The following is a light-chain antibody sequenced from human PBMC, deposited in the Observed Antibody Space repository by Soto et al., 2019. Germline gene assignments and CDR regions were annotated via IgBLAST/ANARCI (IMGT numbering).Light chain of an antibody. J-gene: IGKJ2*01. Sequence: DIVMTQSPDSLAVSLGERATINCKSSQNILYSANNENYLAGFQQKPGQPPKLLIYWASTRESGVPDRFSGSGSGTDFTLTISSRQAEDVAVYFCHQCYDIAFTFGQGTKLEIK. V-gene: IGKV4-1*01. CDR3: HQCYDIAFT. CDR1: QNILYSANNENY. CDR2: WAS.